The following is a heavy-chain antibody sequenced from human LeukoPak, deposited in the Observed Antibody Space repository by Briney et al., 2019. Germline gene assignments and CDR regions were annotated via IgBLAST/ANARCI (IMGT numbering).Heavy chain of an antibody. CDR3: ARYGDYTWFDP. D-gene: IGHD4-17*01. V-gene: IGHV4-61*10. Sequence: SETLSLTCTVSGGSISSGRNYWTWIRQPAGKGLEWIGRIYIFSGSTNYNPSLKSRVTISVDTSKNQFSLKLSSMTAADTAVYYCARYGDYTWFDPWGQGTLVTVSS. J-gene: IGHJ5*02. CDR1: GGSISSGRNY. CDR2: IYIFSGST.